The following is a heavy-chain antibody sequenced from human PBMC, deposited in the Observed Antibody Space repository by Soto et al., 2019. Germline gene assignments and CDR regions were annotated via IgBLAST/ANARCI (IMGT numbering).Heavy chain of an antibody. CDR2: INAGNGNT. J-gene: IGHJ4*02. V-gene: IGHV1-3*01. D-gene: IGHD2-15*01. Sequence: ASVKVSCKASGYTFTSYAMHWVRQAPGQRLEWMGWINAGNGNTKYSQKFQGRVTITRDTSTSTAYMELSRLRSDDTAVYYCARDSPLGYCSGGSCYSLAFDYWGQGTLVTVSS. CDR3: ARDSPLGYCSGGSCYSLAFDY. CDR1: GYTFTSYA.